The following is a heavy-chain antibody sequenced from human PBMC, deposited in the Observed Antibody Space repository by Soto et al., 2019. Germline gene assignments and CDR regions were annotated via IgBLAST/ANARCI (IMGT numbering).Heavy chain of an antibody. J-gene: IGHJ4*02. V-gene: IGHV3-30-3*01. CDR2: ISYDGSNK. CDR3: ARGDSSGYYLVY. Sequence: PGGSLRLSCAGSGFTFSNHWMNWGRQAPGKGLEWVAVISYDGSNKYYADSVKGRFTISRDNSKNTLYLQMNSLRAEDTAVYYCARGDSSGYYLVYWGQGTLVTVSS. CDR1: GFTFSNHW. D-gene: IGHD3-22*01.